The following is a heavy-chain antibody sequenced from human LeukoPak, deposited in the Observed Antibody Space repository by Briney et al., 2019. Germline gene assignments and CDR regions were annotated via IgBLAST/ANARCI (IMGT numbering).Heavy chain of an antibody. J-gene: IGHJ4*02. CDR2: ISSSSSTI. CDR1: GFTFSTYS. D-gene: IGHD1-26*01. V-gene: IGHV3-48*02. Sequence: GGSLRFSCTASGFTFSTYSMNWVRQAPGKGLEWVSYISSSSSTIYYADSVKGRFTISRDNAKNSLYLQMNSLRDEDTAVYYCAREAARHRWELRELYFDYWGQGTLVTVSS. CDR3: AREAARHRWELRELYFDY.